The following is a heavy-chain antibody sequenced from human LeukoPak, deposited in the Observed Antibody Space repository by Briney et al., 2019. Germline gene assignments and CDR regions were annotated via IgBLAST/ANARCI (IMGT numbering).Heavy chain of an antibody. Sequence: GASVKVSCKASRYNFTSNAMHWVRQATGQGLEWMGWMNPNSGNTGYAQKFQGRVTITRNTSISTAYMELSSLRSEDTAVYYCARGPDLQYRPFYYYYYYMDVWGKGTTVTVSS. CDR1: RYNFTSNA. CDR2: MNPNSGNT. V-gene: IGHV1-8*01. J-gene: IGHJ6*03. D-gene: IGHD4-11*01. CDR3: ARGPDLQYRPFYYYYYYMDV.